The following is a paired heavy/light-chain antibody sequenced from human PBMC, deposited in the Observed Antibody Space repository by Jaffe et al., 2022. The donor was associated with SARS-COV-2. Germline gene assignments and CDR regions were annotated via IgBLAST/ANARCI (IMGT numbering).Light chain of an antibody. CDR1: HSVFYSVNNQNY. Sequence: DIVMTQSPDSLAVSLGERATINCKSSHSVFYSVNNQNYLAWYQLKPGQPPKLLIYWAFTRESGVPDRFSGSGSGTDFTLTISRLQAEDVAVYYCQQYYSAPLTFGGGTKVEIK. CDR2: WAF. V-gene: IGKV4-1*01. J-gene: IGKJ4*01. CDR3: QQYYSAPLT.
Heavy chain of an antibody. Sequence: QVQLQESGPGLVKPSQTLSLTCTVSGGSISSGTFYWSWIRQHPGKGLEWIGYIYYSGSVYYNPSLKSRVTISLDTSKNQFSLMLSSVTAADTAVYYCARDSGAATGIAYYYHAMDVWGPGATVTVSS. V-gene: IGHV4-31*03. CDR2: IYYSGSV. J-gene: IGHJ6*02. D-gene: IGHD6-13*01. CDR1: GGSISSGTFY. CDR3: ARDSGAATGIAYYYHAMDV.